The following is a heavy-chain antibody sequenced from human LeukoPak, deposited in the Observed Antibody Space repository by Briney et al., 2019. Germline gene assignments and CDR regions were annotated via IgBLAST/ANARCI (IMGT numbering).Heavy chain of an antibody. CDR1: GGSISSSSYH. D-gene: IGHD3-22*01. CDR2: MYYSGST. Sequence: SETLSLTCTVFGGSISSSSYHWPCIRQPPGKGLEWIGNMYYSGSTYYNPSLKSRVTLSVDTSKNQFSLKMSSVSAADTALYYCARLYGSTLYFDYWGQGTLVTVSS. J-gene: IGHJ4*02. V-gene: IGHV4-39*01. CDR3: ARLYGSTLYFDY.